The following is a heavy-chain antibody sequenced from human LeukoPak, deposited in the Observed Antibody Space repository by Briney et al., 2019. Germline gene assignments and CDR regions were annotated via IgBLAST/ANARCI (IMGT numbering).Heavy chain of an antibody. CDR2: IHHDGSNK. Sequence: PGGSLRLSCAASGFTFSSYGMHWVRQAPGKGLDWVAFIHHDGSNKYYADSVRGRFTISRDNAKNSLYLQMNSLRVEDTAVYYCARAAPTRTLIESGADYWGQGTLVTVSS. J-gene: IGHJ4*02. CDR3: ARAAPTRTLIESGADY. D-gene: IGHD3-22*01. V-gene: IGHV3-30*02. CDR1: GFTFSSYG.